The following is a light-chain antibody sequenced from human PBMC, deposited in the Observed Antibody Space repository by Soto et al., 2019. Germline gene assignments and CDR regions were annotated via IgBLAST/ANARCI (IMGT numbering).Light chain of an antibody. CDR2: AAS. Sequence: DIQMTQSPSSLSASVGDRVTITCRASRSISGYLSWFQQKPGKPPNLLIYAASSLQSGVPSRFTGSGSETDFTLTVSSLQPEDVATYYCLQSYSIPWTFGQGTKVEIK. CDR3: LQSYSIPWT. J-gene: IGKJ1*01. CDR1: RSISGY. V-gene: IGKV1-39*01.